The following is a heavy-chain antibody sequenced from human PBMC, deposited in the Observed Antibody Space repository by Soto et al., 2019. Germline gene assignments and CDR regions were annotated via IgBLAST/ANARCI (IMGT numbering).Heavy chain of an antibody. V-gene: IGHV1-69*05. J-gene: IGHJ4*02. CDR3: ATPIVAFY. D-gene: IGHD5-12*01. CDR1: GGTFSSYA. CDR2: IIPIFGTA. Sequence: SVKVSCKASGGTFSSYAFSWVRQAPGQGLEWMGGIIPIFGTANYAQKFQGRVIITRDTSAGTAYMELRSLRSEDTAVYYCATPIVAFYWGQGTLVTVSS.